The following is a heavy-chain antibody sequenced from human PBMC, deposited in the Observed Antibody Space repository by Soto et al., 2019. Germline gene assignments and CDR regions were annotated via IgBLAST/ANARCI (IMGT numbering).Heavy chain of an antibody. Sequence: EVQLVESGGGLVQPGGSLRLSCAASGFTFSSYSMNWVRQAPGKGLEWVSYISSSSSTIYYADSVKGRFTISRDNAKNSLYLQMNSRRDEETAVYYCAREAGTWHLPLNWFDPWGQGTLFTVSS. V-gene: IGHV3-48*02. D-gene: IGHD6-19*01. J-gene: IGHJ5*02. CDR3: AREAGTWHLPLNWFDP. CDR2: ISSSSSTI. CDR1: GFTFSSYS.